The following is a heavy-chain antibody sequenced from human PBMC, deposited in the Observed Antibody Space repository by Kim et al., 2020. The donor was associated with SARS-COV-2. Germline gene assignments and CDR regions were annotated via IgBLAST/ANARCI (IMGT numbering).Heavy chain of an antibody. CDR1: GFTFNNYA. J-gene: IGHJ3*01. D-gene: IGHD3-3*01. V-gene: IGHV3-30*18. CDR3: AKSRAFFCVEEWLNAF. CDR2: ISYDGSSK. Sequence: GGSLRLSCGASGFTFNNYAMHWVRQAPGKGLEWVSVISYDGSSKYYADSLKGQFTVSRDSSHNTLYLQMSSLRPEDTALYYCAKSRAFFCVEEWLNAF.